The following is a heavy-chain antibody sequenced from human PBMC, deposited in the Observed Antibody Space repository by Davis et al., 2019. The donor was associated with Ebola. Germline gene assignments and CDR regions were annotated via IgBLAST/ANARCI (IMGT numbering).Heavy chain of an antibody. D-gene: IGHD6-19*01. V-gene: IGHV3-23*01. Sequence: GGSLRLSCAASGFTFSSYAMSWVRQAPGKGLEWVSAISGSGGSTYYADSVKGRFTISRDNSRNTLYLQMNSLRAEDTAVYYCAKGVAVAGTSSFDYWGQGTLVTVSS. J-gene: IGHJ4*02. CDR3: AKGVAVAGTSSFDY. CDR1: GFTFSSYA. CDR2: ISGSGGST.